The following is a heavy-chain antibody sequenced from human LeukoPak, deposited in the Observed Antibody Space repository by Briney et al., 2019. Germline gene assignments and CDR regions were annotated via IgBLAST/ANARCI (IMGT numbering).Heavy chain of an antibody. CDR1: GGSISSGDYY. J-gene: IGHJ4*02. CDR3: ARVPDYYDSSGYIDY. Sequence: SETLSLTCTVSGGSISSGDYYWSWIRQPPGKGLEWIGYIYYSGSTYYNPSLKSRVTISVDTSKNRFSLKLSSVTAADTAVYYCARVPDYYDSSGYIDYWGQGTLVTVSS. D-gene: IGHD3-22*01. CDR2: IYYSGST. V-gene: IGHV4-30-4*08.